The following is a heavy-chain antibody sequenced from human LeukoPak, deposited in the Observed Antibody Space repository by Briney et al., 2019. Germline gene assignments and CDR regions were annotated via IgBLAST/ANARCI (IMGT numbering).Heavy chain of an antibody. V-gene: IGHV3-48*03. CDR1: GFTFSSYE. CDR2: ISSSGSTI. D-gene: IGHD1-1*01. CDR3: ARRLEIYGMDV. J-gene: IGHJ6*02. Sequence: PGGSLRLSCAASGFTFSSYEMNWVRQAPGKGLEWVSYISSSGSTIYYADSVKGRFTISRDNAKNSLYLQMNSLRAEDTAVYYCARRLEIYGMDVWGQGTTVTVSS.